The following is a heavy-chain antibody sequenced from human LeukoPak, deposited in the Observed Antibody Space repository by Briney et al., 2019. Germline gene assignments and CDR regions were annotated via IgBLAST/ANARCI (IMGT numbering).Heavy chain of an antibody. CDR2: IKEDGSKT. J-gene: IGHJ6*03. Sequence: PGGSLRLSCAASSFTFSSYWMTWVRQAPGKGLEWVANIKEDGSKTFYVDSVKGRFTISRDNARNSVHLQMDSLRAEDTAIYYCAKGRVNMDVWGKGTTVTVSS. V-gene: IGHV3-7*01. CDR3: AKGRVNMDV. D-gene: IGHD4-23*01. CDR1: SFTFSSYW.